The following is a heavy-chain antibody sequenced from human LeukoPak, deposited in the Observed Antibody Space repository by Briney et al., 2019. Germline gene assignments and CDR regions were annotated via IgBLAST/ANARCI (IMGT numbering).Heavy chain of an antibody. CDR2: VIPIFGTA. CDR1: RVTLNSYA. Sequence: ASVNSSGKASRVTLNSYAINWGLQAPGHGLEWRGGVIPIFGTANYAQKFQGRVTSTADESTSTAYMELSSLRSEDTAVYYCASLGGGSTVTTYLNFWGQGTLVSVSS. J-gene: IGHJ4*02. CDR3: ASLGGGSTVTTYLNF. V-gene: IGHV1-69*13. D-gene: IGHD4-17*01.